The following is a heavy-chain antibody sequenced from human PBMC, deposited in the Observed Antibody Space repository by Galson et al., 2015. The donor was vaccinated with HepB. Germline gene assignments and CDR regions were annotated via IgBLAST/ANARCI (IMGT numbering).Heavy chain of an antibody. D-gene: IGHD3-10*01. CDR1: GFTFRNYA. CDR3: AADYYASGTYFGCDH. CDR2: ISSDGSRK. Sequence: SLRLSCAASGFTFRNYAMHWVRQAPGKGLEWVAVISSDGSRKYYADSVKGRFTISRDNSKNTLYLQMNSLGPDDTAVFYCAADYYASGTYFGCDHWGQGALVTVSS. J-gene: IGHJ4*02. V-gene: IGHV3-30-3*01.